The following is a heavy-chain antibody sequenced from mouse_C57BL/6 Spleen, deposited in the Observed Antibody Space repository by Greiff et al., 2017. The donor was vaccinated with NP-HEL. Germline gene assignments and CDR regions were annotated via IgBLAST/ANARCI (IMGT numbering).Heavy chain of an antibody. CDR1: GFTFSDYG. Sequence: EVKLMESGGGLVKPGGSLKLSCAASGFTFSDYGMHWVRQAPEKGLEWVAYISSGSSTIYYADTVKGRFTISRDNAKNTLFLQMTSLRSEDTAMYYCARRDYDRGWFAYWGQGTLVTVSA. J-gene: IGHJ3*01. V-gene: IGHV5-17*01. D-gene: IGHD2-4*01. CDR2: ISSGSSTI. CDR3: ARRDYDRGWFAY.